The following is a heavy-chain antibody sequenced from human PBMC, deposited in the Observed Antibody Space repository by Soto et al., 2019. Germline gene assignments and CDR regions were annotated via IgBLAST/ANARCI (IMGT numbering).Heavy chain of an antibody. V-gene: IGHV4-31*03. CDR2: IYSSGST. D-gene: IGHD3-10*01. CDR3: AREGAVRGLARKTDIGYGMDV. Sequence: SETLSLTCTVSGGSISSGGYYWSWIRQHPGKGLEWIGYIYSSGSTYYNPSLKSRVTISVDTSKNQFSLKLSSVTAADTAVYYCAREGAVRGLARKTDIGYGMDVWGQGTTVTVSS. CDR1: GGSISSGGYY. J-gene: IGHJ6*02.